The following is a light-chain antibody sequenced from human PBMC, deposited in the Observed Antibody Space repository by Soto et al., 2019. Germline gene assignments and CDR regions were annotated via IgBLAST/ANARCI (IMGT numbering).Light chain of an antibody. V-gene: IGKV3-15*01. CDR3: QQYNNWPPYT. CDR1: QSVSNN. Sequence: EIVLTQSPGTLSLSPGERGTLSCRASQSVSNNYLAWYQQKPGQAPRLLIYGASTRATGVPARFSGSRSGTEFTLTISSLQSEDFAVYYCQQYNNWPPYTFGQGTKLEIK. J-gene: IGKJ2*01. CDR2: GAS.